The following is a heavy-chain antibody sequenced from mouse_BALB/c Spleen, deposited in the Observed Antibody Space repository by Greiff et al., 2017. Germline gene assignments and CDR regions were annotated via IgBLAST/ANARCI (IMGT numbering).Heavy chain of an antibody. CDR2: ISTYYGDA. Sequence: DQLQQSGAELVRPGVSVKISCKGSGYTFTDYAMHWVKQSHAKSLEWIGVISTYYGDASYNQKFKGKATMTVDKSSSTAYMELARLTSEDSAIYYCARRGMITSMDYWGQGTSVTVSS. CDR3: ARRGMITSMDY. J-gene: IGHJ4*01. D-gene: IGHD2-4*01. CDR1: GYTFTDYA. V-gene: IGHV1S137*01.